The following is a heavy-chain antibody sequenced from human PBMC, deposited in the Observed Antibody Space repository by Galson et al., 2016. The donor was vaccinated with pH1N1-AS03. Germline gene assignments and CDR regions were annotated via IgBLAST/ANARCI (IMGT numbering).Heavy chain of an antibody. J-gene: IGHJ4*02. CDR1: GGTFNKYA. CDR2: IIPIFGNS. D-gene: IGHD4-23*01. CDR3: VRGDGGNNFDF. Sequence: QSGAEVKKPGESLRISCKASGGTFNKYAITWVRQAPGQGLEWMGGIIPIFGNSDYAQKFQGRVTISTDKSTTTAYMELSSLRSEDTAVYYCVRGDGGNNFDFWGQGTLVTVSS. V-gene: IGHV1-69*05.